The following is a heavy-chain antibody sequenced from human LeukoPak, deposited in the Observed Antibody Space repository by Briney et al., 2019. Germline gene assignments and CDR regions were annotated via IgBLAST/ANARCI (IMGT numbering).Heavy chain of an antibody. J-gene: IGHJ4*02. CDR2: ISSDGSSK. CDR3: ATEGALGKYSSFDY. Sequence: GSLLLSCPASGFTFTNYAMQWVREAPGKGVVWVSRISSDGSSKIYADSVKGGFTIYRNKEKKKLYLQMNSLRAEDTAVYYCATEGALGKYSSFDYWGQGTLVTVSS. V-gene: IGHV3-74*01. D-gene: IGHD5-18*01. CDR1: GFTFTNYA.